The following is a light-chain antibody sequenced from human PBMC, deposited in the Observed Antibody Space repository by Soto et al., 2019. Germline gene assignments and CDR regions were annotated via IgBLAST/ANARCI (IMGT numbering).Light chain of an antibody. CDR2: VAS. CDR3: QQYGSSPYT. Sequence: EIVLTQSPGTLSLSPGERATLSCRASQSVSSNYLAWYQQKPGQAPRLLIYVASSSATGIPDRFSGSGSGTDFTLTISRLEPEAFALFSWQQYGSSPYTFGRGTKLEIK. V-gene: IGKV3-20*01. J-gene: IGKJ2*01. CDR1: QSVSSNY.